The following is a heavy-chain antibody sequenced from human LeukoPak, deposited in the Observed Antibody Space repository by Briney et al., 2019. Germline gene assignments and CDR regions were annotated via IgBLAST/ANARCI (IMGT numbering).Heavy chain of an antibody. CDR1: GVTFTNYL. Sequence: ASVKVSCKSFGVTFTNYLLHWVRQAPGQGVEWVGRIAPSVDTTNYAQKFRGRVTTTRDTSTSTVYMELSSLRSDDTAIYYCVREESGGYFDYWGQGTLVTVSS. V-gene: IGHV1-46*01. CDR3: VREESGGYFDY. D-gene: IGHD2-8*02. J-gene: IGHJ4*02. CDR2: IAPSVDTT.